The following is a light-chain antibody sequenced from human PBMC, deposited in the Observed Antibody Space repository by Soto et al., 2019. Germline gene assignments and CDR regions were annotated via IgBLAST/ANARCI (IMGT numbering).Light chain of an antibody. Sequence: QSVLTQPRSVSVSPGHSVAISCTGTSSDVGGYNYVSWYQQHPGKAPKLMIYDVTKRPSGVPDRFSASKSGNTASLTISGLQADDEADYYCCSYAGSYSYVFGTGPKVTVL. CDR3: CSYAGSYSYV. CDR1: SSDVGGYNY. V-gene: IGLV2-11*01. CDR2: DVT. J-gene: IGLJ1*01.